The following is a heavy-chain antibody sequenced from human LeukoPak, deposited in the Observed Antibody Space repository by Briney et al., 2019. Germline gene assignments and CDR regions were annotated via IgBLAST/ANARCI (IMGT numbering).Heavy chain of an antibody. CDR3: ARDPRVDIVATGKEN. CDR2: ISGSGGST. CDR1: GFTFRSYA. J-gene: IGHJ4*02. Sequence: PGGSLRLSCATSGFTFRSYAMIWVRQAPGKGLEWVSAISGSGGSTYYADSVKGRFTISRDNSKNTLYLQMNSLRAEDTAVYYCARDPRVDIVATGKENWGQGTLVTVSS. D-gene: IGHD5-12*01. V-gene: IGHV3-23*01.